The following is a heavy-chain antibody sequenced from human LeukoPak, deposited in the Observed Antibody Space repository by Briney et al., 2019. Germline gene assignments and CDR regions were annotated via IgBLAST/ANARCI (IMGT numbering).Heavy chain of an antibody. CDR2: INWNGGST. J-gene: IGHJ4*02. Sequence: PGGSLRLSCAASGFTFDDYGMSWVRQAPGKGLEWVSGINWNGGSTGYADSVKGRFTISRDNAKNSLYLQMNSLRAEDTALYYCARVARAEIKQTTVTTLDYWGQGTLVTVSS. V-gene: IGHV3-20*04. CDR3: ARVARAEIKQTTVTTLDY. CDR1: GFTFDDYG. D-gene: IGHD4-17*01.